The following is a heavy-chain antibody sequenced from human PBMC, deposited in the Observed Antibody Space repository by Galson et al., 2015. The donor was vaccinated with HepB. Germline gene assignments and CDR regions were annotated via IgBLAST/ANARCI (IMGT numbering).Heavy chain of an antibody. D-gene: IGHD1-14*01. CDR3: AKTGSYYYYGMDV. V-gene: IGHV3-20*04. CDR1: GFTFDDYG. Sequence: SLRLSCAASGFTFDDYGMSWVRQAPGKGLEWVSGINWNGGSTGYADSVKGRFTISRDNAKNSLYLQMNSLRAEDTALYYCAKTGSYYYYGMDVWGQGTTVTVSS. CDR2: INWNGGST. J-gene: IGHJ6*02.